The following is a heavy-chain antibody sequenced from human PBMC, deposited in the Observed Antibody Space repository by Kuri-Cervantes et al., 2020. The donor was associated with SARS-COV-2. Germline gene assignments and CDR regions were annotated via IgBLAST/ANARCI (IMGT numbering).Heavy chain of an antibody. CDR3: ARLGVVPAAIQIDY. CDR1: GGSISSSSYY. D-gene: IGHD2-2*02. J-gene: IGHJ4*02. Sequence: SETLSLTCTVSGGSISSSSYYWGWIRQPPGKGLEWIGSIYYSGSTYYNPSLKSRVTISVDTSKNQFSLKLSSVTAADTAVYYCARLGVVPAAIQIDYWGQGTRVTVSS. V-gene: IGHV4-39*01. CDR2: IYYSGST.